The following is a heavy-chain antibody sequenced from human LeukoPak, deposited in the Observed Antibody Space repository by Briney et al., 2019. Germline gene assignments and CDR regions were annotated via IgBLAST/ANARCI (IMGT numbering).Heavy chain of an antibody. J-gene: IGHJ4*02. V-gene: IGHV1-3*01. CDR1: GYTFTSYA. D-gene: IGHD3-10*01. CDR2: INAGNGNT. Sequence: ASVKVSCKASGYTFTSYAMHWERQAPGQRLEWMGWINAGNGNTKYSQKFQGRVTITRDTSASTAYMELSSLRSEDTAVYYCARGDGHRGVLSTPGDYWGQGTLVTVPS. CDR3: ARGDGHRGVLSTPGDY.